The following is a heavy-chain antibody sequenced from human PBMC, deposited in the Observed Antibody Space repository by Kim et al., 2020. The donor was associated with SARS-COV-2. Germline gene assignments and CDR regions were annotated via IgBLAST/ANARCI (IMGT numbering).Heavy chain of an antibody. CDR2: INPSGGST. V-gene: IGHV1-46*01. Sequence: ASVNVSCKASGYTFTSYYMHWVRQAPGQGLEWMGIINPSGGSTSYAQKFQGRVTMTRDTSTSTVYMELSSLRSEDTAVYYCARDLTTVVIPSGYYYGMDVWGQGTTVTVSS. D-gene: IGHD4-17*01. J-gene: IGHJ6*02. CDR1: GYTFTSYY. CDR3: ARDLTTVVIPSGYYYGMDV.